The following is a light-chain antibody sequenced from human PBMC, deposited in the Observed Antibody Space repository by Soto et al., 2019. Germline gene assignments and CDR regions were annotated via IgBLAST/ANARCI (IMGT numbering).Light chain of an antibody. J-gene: IGKJ5*01. Sequence: EIVLTQFPATLSLSPGERATLSCRPSQSVSSYLAWYQQKPGQAPRLLIYDASNRATGIPARFSGSGPGTDFTLTISSLEPEDFAVYYCQQHSNWPPITFGQGTRLEIK. V-gene: IGKV3-11*01. CDR2: DAS. CDR1: QSVSSY. CDR3: QQHSNWPPIT.